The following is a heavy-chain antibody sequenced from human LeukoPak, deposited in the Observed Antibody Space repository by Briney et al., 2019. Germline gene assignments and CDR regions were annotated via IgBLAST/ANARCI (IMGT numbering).Heavy chain of an antibody. CDR3: ASQSSSPAGVY. CDR2: INHSGST. V-gene: IGHV4-34*01. J-gene: IGHJ4*02. Sequence: APETLSLTCAVYGGSFCGYYWSWIRQPPGKGLEWIGEINHSGSTNYNPSLKSRVTISVDTSKNQFSLKLSSVTAADTAVYYCASQSSSPAGVYWGQGTLVTVSS. CDR1: GGSFCGYY. D-gene: IGHD6-19*01.